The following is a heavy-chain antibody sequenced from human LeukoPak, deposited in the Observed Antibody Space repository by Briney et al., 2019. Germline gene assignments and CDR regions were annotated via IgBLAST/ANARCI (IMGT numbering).Heavy chain of an antibody. J-gene: IGHJ6*03. CDR1: GYSISSGYY. V-gene: IGHV4-38-2*02. Sequence: SETLSLTCTVSGYSISSGYYWGWIRQPPGKGLEGIGSIYHSGSTYYNPSLKSRVTISVDTSKNQFSLKLSSVTAADTAVYYCARGAYSMDVWGKGTTVTVSS. CDR2: IYHSGST. CDR3: ARGAYSMDV.